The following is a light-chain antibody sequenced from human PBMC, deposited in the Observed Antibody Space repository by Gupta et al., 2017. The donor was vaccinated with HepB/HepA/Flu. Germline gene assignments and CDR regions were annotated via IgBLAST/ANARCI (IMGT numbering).Light chain of an antibody. J-gene: IGKJ1*01. V-gene: IGKV1-39*01. CDR3: QQRDNSPWT. Sequence: DTQITQFPSSLSASVGDRVIITCRTNHEISRYLNWYQQRPGQAPKLLIYISSSVKKGVPSSFSGSGFGTDFTLTISRLQPEEFATYFCQQRDNSPWTFGLGTKVEIK. CDR2: ISS. CDR1: HEISRY.